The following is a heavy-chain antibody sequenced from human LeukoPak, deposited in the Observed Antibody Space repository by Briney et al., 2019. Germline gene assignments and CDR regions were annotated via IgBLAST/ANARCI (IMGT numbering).Heavy chain of an antibody. J-gene: IGHJ4*02. CDR3: AKLLNDYGDYYFDN. CDR1: GFTFSSYA. V-gene: IGHV3-23*01. Sequence: GGSLRLSCAASGFTFSSYAMSWVRQAPGKGLEWVSLISWDGGSTYYADSVKGRFTISRDNSKNTLYLQMNSLRAEDTAVYYCAKLLNDYGDYYFDNWGQGTLVTVSS. D-gene: IGHD4-17*01. CDR2: ISWDGGST.